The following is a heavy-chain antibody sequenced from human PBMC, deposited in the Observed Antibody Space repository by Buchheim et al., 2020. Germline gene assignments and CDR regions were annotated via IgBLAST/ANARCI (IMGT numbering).Heavy chain of an antibody. D-gene: IGHD2-2*02. CDR2: INHSGST. V-gene: IGHV4-34*01. CDR3: ARRRAYCSSTSWYSYYIDY. J-gene: IGHJ4*02. CDR1: GGSFSGYY. Sequence: QVQLQQWGAGLLKPSETLSLTCAVYGGSFSGYYWSWIRQPPGKGLEWIGEINHSGSTNYNPSLKSRVTISLDTSKNQFSLKLRSVAAADTAVYYCARRRAYCSSTSWYSYYIDYWGQGTL.